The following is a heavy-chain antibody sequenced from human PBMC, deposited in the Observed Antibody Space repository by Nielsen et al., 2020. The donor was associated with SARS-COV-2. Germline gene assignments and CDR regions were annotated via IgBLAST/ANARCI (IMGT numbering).Heavy chain of an antibody. D-gene: IGHD3-22*01. V-gene: IGHV4-39*01. CDR1: GCSISSGSYS. Sequence: SETLSLTCIVSGCSISSGSYSWGWIRQSPGKGLAWIGTIFHSGSTYYNPSLKSRVTVFMDTSKNQFSLKLSTVTAADTAVFYCVRHSSGTNVDYWGRGTLVTVSS. CDR2: IFHSGST. J-gene: IGHJ4*02. CDR3: VRHSSGTNVDY.